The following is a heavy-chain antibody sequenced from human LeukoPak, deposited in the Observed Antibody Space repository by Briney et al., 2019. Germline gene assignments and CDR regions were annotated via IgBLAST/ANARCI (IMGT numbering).Heavy chain of an antibody. J-gene: IGHJ5*02. Sequence: PGGSLRLSCAASGLIFSNYAMSWVRQAPGKGLELVSVIGGSGVNTYYADSVMGRFTISRDNSKKTLFLQMNSLRAEDTAVYYCAKGMSGSNHYNWFDPWGQGTMVTVSS. V-gene: IGHV3-23*01. CDR2: IGGSGVNT. CDR1: GLIFSNYA. CDR3: AKGMSGSNHYNWFDP. D-gene: IGHD1-26*01.